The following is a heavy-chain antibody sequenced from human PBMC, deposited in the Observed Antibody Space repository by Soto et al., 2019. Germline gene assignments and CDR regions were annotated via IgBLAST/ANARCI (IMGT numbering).Heavy chain of an antibody. J-gene: IGHJ5*02. D-gene: IGHD3-3*01. Sequence: ASETLSLTCTVSGGSISSYYWSWIRQPPGKGLEWIGYIYYSGSTNYNPSLKSRVTISVDTSKNQFSLKLSSVTAADTAVYYCARVGPYYDFWSGYRPYNWFDPWGQGTLVTVSS. V-gene: IGHV4-59*01. CDR1: GGSISSYY. CDR2: IYYSGST. CDR3: ARVGPYYDFWSGYRPYNWFDP.